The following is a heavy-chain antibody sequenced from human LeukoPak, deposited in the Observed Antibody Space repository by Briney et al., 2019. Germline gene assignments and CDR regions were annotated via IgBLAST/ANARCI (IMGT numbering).Heavy chain of an antibody. V-gene: IGHV3-21*01. D-gene: IGHD1-7*01. Sequence: GGSLRLSCAASGFTFSSYSMNWVRQAPGKGLEWVSCISSSSSYIYYADSVKGRFSISRDNAKNSLYLQMNSLRVEDTAVYYCARAHNWKYGTFDYWGQGTLVTVSS. CDR2: ISSSSSYI. CDR3: ARAHNWKYGTFDY. J-gene: IGHJ4*02. CDR1: GFTFSSYS.